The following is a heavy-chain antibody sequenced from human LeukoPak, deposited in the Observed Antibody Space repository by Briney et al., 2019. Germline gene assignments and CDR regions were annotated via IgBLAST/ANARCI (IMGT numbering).Heavy chain of an antibody. D-gene: IGHD3-22*01. Sequence: ASVKVSCKASGYTFTSYYMHWVRQAPGQGLEWMGWINPNSGGTNYAQKFQGRVTMTRDTSISTAYMELSRLRSDDTAVYYCASGTDSSGYYGPYYYYMDVWGKGTKVTVSS. CDR1: GYTFTSYY. CDR3: ASGTDSSGYYGPYYYYMDV. V-gene: IGHV1-2*02. CDR2: INPNSGGT. J-gene: IGHJ6*03.